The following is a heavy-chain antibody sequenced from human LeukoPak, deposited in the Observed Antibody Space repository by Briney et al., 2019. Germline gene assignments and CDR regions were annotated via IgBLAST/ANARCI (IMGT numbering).Heavy chain of an antibody. CDR1: GGTFSTHP. CDR2: IIPILGMA. Sequence: SVKVSCKASGGTFSTHPIGWVRQAPGQGLEWMGKIIPILGMANYAQKFQGRVTITAEESTSTVYMDLSSLTSEDTAVYYCAREGFGEWEQLPFEHWGQGTLVSVSS. CDR3: AREGFGEWEQLPFEH. D-gene: IGHD3-16*01. V-gene: IGHV1-69*04. J-gene: IGHJ4*02.